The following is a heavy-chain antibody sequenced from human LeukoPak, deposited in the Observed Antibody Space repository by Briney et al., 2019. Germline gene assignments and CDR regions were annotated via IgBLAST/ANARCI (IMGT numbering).Heavy chain of an antibody. J-gene: IGHJ1*01. CDR2: IYSGGST. Sequence: TGWSLTLSCADSGFTISSNYMSWVRQAPGKGLEWVSVIYSGGSTYYADSVKGRFTISRDNSKNTLYLQMNSLRAEDTAVYYCARDRSGYFQNWGQGTLVTVSS. D-gene: IGHD3-3*01. V-gene: IGHV3-66*01. CDR3: ARDRSGYFQN. CDR1: GFTISSNY.